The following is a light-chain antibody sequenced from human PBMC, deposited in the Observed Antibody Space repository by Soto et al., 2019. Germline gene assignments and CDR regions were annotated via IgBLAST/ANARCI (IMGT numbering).Light chain of an antibody. Sequence: AIRMPQSPSSFSASKGDRVTITCRASQGISSSLAWYQQKPVKAPKLQIYAASTLQSGVTSWISRSGSGTDFTLNISCLPSEDFATYYCQQYYSYPFTCGRGTRLEIK. V-gene: IGKV1-8*01. CDR3: QQYYSYPFT. J-gene: IGKJ5*01. CDR2: AAS. CDR1: QGISSS.